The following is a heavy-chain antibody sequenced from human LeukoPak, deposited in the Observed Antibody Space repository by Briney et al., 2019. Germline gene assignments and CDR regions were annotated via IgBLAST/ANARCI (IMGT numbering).Heavy chain of an antibody. CDR1: GGSISSSSYY. Sequence: PSETLSLTCTVSGGSISSSSYYWGWIRQPPGKGLEWIGSIYYSGSTYYNPSLKSRVTISVDTSKNQFSLKLSSVTAADTAVYYCARDQWAEYFDYWGQGTLVTVSS. J-gene: IGHJ4*02. V-gene: IGHV4-39*07. CDR2: IYYSGST. CDR3: ARDQWAEYFDY. D-gene: IGHD1-26*01.